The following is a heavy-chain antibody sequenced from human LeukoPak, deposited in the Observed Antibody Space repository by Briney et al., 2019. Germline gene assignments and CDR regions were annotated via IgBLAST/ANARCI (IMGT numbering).Heavy chain of an antibody. J-gene: IGHJ5*02. V-gene: IGHV1-69*05. CDR2: IIPIFGTA. CDR1: GGTFSSYA. Sequence: SSVKVSCKASGGTFSSYAISWVRQAPGQGLEWMGRIIPIFGTANYAQKFQGRVTITTDESTSTAYMELSSLRSEDTAVYYCARDRYSSSWYAWFDPWDQGTLVTVSS. D-gene: IGHD6-13*01. CDR3: ARDRYSSSWYAWFDP.